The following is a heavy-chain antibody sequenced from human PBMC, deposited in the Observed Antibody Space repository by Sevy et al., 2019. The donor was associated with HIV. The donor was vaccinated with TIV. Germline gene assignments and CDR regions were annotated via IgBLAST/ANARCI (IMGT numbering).Heavy chain of an antibody. CDR2: ISGSGGST. Sequence: GESLKISCAASRFTFNNYVMSWVRQVPGKGLEWVSAISGSGGSTYYSDSVKGRFTISRDNSKNTLYVQMNSLTAEDPAVYYCAKARFLEWSLPAFDYWGQGTLVTVSS. V-gene: IGHV3-23*01. CDR1: RFTFNNYV. CDR3: AKARFLEWSLPAFDY. J-gene: IGHJ4*02. D-gene: IGHD3-3*01.